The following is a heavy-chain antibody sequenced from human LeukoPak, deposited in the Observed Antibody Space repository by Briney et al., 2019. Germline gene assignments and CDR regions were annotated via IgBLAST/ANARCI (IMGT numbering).Heavy chain of an antibody. CDR3: ARGYYDSSGYVNY. D-gene: IGHD3-22*01. CDR2: INPSGGST. CDR1: GYTFASYY. V-gene: IGHV1-46*01. Sequence: GASVKVSCKASGYTFASYYMHWVRQAPGQGLEWMGLINPSGGSTNYAPKFQGRVTMMRDTSTSTVYMQLSSLRAEDTAVYYCARGYYDSSGYVNYWGQGTLVTVSS. J-gene: IGHJ4*02.